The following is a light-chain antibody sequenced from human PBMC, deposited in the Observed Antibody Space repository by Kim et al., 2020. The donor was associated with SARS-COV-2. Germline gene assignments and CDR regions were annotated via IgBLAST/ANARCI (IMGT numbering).Light chain of an antibody. CDR1: TSNIGTYS. CDR2: RNN. CDR3: AAWDDSLSGVV. J-gene: IGLJ3*02. V-gene: IGLV1-47*01. Sequence: QSALTQPPSTSGTPGLRVTISCSGSTSNIGTYSVHWYQQIPGTAPKVLIYRNNQRPSGVPDRFSGSRSGTTASLVISGLRSDDEGNYYCAAWDDSLSGVVFGGGTQLTVL.